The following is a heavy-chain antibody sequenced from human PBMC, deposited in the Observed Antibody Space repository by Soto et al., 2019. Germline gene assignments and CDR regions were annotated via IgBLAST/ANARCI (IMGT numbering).Heavy chain of an antibody. CDR2: IRSNTYGGTT. CDR3: ARRKYLDY. CDR1: GFTFGVYA. Sequence: GGSLRLSCTTSGFTFGVYAMSWFRQAPGKGLEWIGYIRSNTYGGTTEYAASVKGRFTISRDDSKRVAHLQMSSLETEDTAVYFCARRKYLDYWGQGT. V-gene: IGHV3-49*03. J-gene: IGHJ4*02. D-gene: IGHD6-6*01.